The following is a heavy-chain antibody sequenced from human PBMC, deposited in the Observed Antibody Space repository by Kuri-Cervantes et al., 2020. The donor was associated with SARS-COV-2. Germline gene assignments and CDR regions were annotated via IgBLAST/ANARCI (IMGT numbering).Heavy chain of an antibody. CDR1: GYTFTSYD. CDR3: ARGPAFPYYYYMDV. CDR2: MNPNSGNT. Sequence: ASVKVSCKASGYTFTSYDINWVRQATGQGLEWMGWMNPNSGNTGYAQKFQGRVTITRNTSINTAYMELSSLRSDDTAVYYCARGPAFPYYYYMDVWGKGTAVTVSS. V-gene: IGHV1-8*03. J-gene: IGHJ6*03.